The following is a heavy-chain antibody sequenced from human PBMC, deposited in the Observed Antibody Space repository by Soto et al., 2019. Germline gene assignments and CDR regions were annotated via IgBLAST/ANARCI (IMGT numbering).Heavy chain of an antibody. V-gene: IGHV4-31*03. CDR2: IYSSGST. CDR1: GDSMTGANYY. D-gene: IGHD3-22*01. CDR3: VRDVTCDGTGFSDF. J-gene: IGHJ4*02. Sequence: SETLSLTCSVSGDSMTGANYYWIWIRQFPGKGLEWIGNIYSSGSTFYNPSLDSRVIISLDTSKSQFSLSLTSVTAADTAVYYCVRDVTCDGTGFSDFWGPGTLVTVSS.